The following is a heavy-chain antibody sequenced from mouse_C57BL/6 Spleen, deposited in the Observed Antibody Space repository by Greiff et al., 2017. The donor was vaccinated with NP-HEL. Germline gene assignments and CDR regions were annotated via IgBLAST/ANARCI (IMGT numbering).Heavy chain of an antibody. CDR3: ARWVMITTRYFDV. V-gene: IGHV1-80*01. J-gene: IGHJ1*03. CDR2: IYPGDGDT. CDR1: GYAFSSYW. D-gene: IGHD2-4*01. Sequence: VNVVESGAELVKPGASVKISCKASGYAFSSYWMNWVKQRPGKGLEWIGQIYPGDGDTNYNGKFKGKATLTADKSSSTAYMQLSSLTSEDSAVYFCARWVMITTRYFDVWGTGTTVTVSS.